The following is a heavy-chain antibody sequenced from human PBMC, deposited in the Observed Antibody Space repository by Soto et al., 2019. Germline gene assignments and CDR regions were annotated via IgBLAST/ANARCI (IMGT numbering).Heavy chain of an antibody. CDR2: IYYSGST. V-gene: IGHV4-31*03. J-gene: IGHJ6*02. Sequence: QVQLQESGPGLVKPSQTLSLTCTVSGGSISSGGYYWSWIRQHPGKGLEWIGYIYYSGSTYYNPSVKSRVTISVDTSKNQFSLKLSSVTAADTAVYYCARDSDGRAYYYGMDVWGQGTTVTVSS. CDR3: ARDSDGRAYYYGMDV. CDR1: GGSISSGGYY.